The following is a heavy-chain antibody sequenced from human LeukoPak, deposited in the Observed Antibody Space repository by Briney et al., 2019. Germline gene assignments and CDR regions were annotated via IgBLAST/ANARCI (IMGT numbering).Heavy chain of an antibody. CDR3: AELGITMIGGV. J-gene: IGHJ6*04. V-gene: IGHV3-21*01. Sequence: GRSLRLTCAASGFTFSSYSMNWVRQAPGKGLEWVSSISSSSSYIYYADSVKGRFTISRDNAKNSLYLQMNSLRAEDTAVYYCAELGITMIGGVWGKGTTVTISS. D-gene: IGHD3-10*02. CDR1: GFTFSSYS. CDR2: ISSSSSYI.